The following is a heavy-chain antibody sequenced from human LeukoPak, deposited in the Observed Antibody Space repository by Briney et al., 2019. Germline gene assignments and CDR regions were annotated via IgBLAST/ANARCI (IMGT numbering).Heavy chain of an antibody. CDR2: INSDGSST. CDR1: GITFSSYW. CDR3: AAYDSSGYSTKYFQH. Sequence: GGSRRLSCAASGITFSSYWMHWVRQAPGKGLVWVSRINSDGSSTSYADYVKGRFTISRDNAKNTLYLQMNSLRAEDTAVYYCAAYDSSGYSTKYFQHWGQGTLVTVSS. V-gene: IGHV3-74*01. J-gene: IGHJ1*01. D-gene: IGHD3-22*01.